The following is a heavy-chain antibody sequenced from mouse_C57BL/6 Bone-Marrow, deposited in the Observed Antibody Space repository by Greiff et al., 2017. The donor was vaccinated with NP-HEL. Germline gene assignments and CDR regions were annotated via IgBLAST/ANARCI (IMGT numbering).Heavy chain of an antibody. CDR1: GFNIKDDY. D-gene: IGHD2-5*01. J-gene: IGHJ4*01. V-gene: IGHV14-4*01. CDR2: IDPENGDT. Sequence: EVQLQQSGAELVRPGASVKLSCTASGFNIKDDYMHWVKQRPEQGLEWIGWIDPENGDTEYASKFQGKATITADTSSNTAYLQLSSLTSEDTAVYYCTTPSNSCAMDYWGQGTSVTVSS. CDR3: TTPSNSCAMDY.